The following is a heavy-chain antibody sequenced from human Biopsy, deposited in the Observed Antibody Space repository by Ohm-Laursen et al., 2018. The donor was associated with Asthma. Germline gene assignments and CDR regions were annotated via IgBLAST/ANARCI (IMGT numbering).Heavy chain of an antibody. D-gene: IGHD6-13*01. CDR1: GYPFTDYY. CDR3: ARDAAAAGESYYYYYGMDV. Sequence: SVKVSCKASGYPFTDYYVHWVRQAPGQGLEWMGRIDPNSGGTNYAQKFQGWVTMTRDTSISTAYMELSRLRSDDTAVYYCARDAAAAGESYYYYYGMDVWGQGTTVTVSS. CDR2: IDPNSGGT. V-gene: IGHV1-2*04. J-gene: IGHJ6*02.